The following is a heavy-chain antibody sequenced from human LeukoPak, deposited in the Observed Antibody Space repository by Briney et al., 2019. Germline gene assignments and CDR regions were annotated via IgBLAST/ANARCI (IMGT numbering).Heavy chain of an antibody. CDR3: ATAITVIICS. CDR2: INPNSGGT. D-gene: IGHD3-3*01. V-gene: IGHV1-2*02. Sequence: ASVKVSCKASGGTFSSYAISWVRQAPGQGLEWMGWINPNSGGTNYAQKFQGRVTMTRDTSISTAYMELSRLRSDDTAVYYCATAITVIICSWGQGTLVTVSS. CDR1: GGTFSSYA. J-gene: IGHJ5*02.